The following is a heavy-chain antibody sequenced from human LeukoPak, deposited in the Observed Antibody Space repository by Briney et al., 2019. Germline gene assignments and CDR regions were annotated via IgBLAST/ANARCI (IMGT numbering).Heavy chain of an antibody. J-gene: IGHJ4*02. D-gene: IGHD3-9*01. CDR3: ATPQYYDILTGYYTCVFY. Sequence: ASVKVSCKASGGTFSSYAISWVRQAPGQGLEWMGWISPIFGTTNYAQKFQGRVTITADKSTSTAYMELSSLRSEDTAVYYCATPQYYDILTGYYTCVFYRGQGTLVTVSS. CDR1: GGTFSSYA. V-gene: IGHV1-69*06. CDR2: ISPIFGTT.